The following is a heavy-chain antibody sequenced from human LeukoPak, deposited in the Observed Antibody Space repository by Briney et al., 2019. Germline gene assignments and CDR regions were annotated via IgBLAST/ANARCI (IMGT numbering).Heavy chain of an antibody. Sequence: SETLSLTCTVSGGSISSYYWSWIRQPPGKGLEWIGYIYYSGSTNYNPSLRSRVTISVDTSKNQFSLKLSSVTAADTAVYYCARIKAGGYYYYYYMDVWGKGTTVTVSS. CDR1: GGSISSYY. J-gene: IGHJ6*03. CDR3: ARIKAGGYYYYYYMDV. CDR2: IYYSGST. V-gene: IGHV4-59*01. D-gene: IGHD3-10*01.